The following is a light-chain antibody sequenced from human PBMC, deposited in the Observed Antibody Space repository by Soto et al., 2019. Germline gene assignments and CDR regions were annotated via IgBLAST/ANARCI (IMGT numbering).Light chain of an antibody. Sequence: IVMTQSPATLSVSPGERATLSCRASQSVRNNLAWYQQKPGQAPRLLIYGASTRATGIPARFSGSGSGTEFTLTISSLQSEDFALYYCQHYNNWPPAWTFGQGTKVDIK. CDR1: QSVRNN. V-gene: IGKV3-15*01. CDR3: QHYNNWPPAWT. J-gene: IGKJ1*01. CDR2: GAS.